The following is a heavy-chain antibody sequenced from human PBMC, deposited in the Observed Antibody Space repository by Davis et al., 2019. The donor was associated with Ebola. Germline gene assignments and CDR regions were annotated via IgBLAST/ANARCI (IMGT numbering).Heavy chain of an antibody. CDR1: GFTFSSYS. J-gene: IGHJ4*02. Sequence: ESLKISCAASGFTFSSYSMNWVRQAPGKGLEWVSSISSSSSYIYYADSVKGRFTISRDNAKNSLYLQMNSLRAEDTAVYYCSYDSSGYYGFDYWGQGTLVTVSS. CDR2: ISSSSSYI. CDR3: SYDSSGYYGFDY. D-gene: IGHD3-22*01. V-gene: IGHV3-21*01.